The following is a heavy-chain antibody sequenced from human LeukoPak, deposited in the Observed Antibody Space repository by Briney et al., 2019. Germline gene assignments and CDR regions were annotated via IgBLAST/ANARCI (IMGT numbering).Heavy chain of an antibody. V-gene: IGHV3-15*01. Sequence: GGSLRLSCAASGFTFSNAWRSWVRQAPGKGLEWVGRIKSKTDGGTTDYAAPVKGRFTISRDDSKNTLYLQMNSLRDEDTGVYYCAKGLRTGVGPYMGYHYYMDVWGKGATVTVSS. CDR3: AKGLRTGVGPYMGYHYYMDV. J-gene: IGHJ6*03. D-gene: IGHD3-16*01. CDR2: IKSKTDGGTT. CDR1: GFTFSNAW.